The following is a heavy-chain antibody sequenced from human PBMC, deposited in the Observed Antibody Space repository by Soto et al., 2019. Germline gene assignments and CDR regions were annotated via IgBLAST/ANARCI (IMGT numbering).Heavy chain of an antibody. Sequence: GGSLRLSCAASGFTFSSYSMNWVRQAPGKGLEWVSSISSSSSYIYYADSVKGRFTISRDNAKNSLYLQMNSLRAEDTAVYYCARDSPQSMITFGGVIVIPGETDYWGQGTLVTVS. CDR2: ISSSSSYI. CDR3: ARDSPQSMITFGGVIVIPGETDY. D-gene: IGHD3-16*02. J-gene: IGHJ4*02. CDR1: GFTFSSYS. V-gene: IGHV3-21*01.